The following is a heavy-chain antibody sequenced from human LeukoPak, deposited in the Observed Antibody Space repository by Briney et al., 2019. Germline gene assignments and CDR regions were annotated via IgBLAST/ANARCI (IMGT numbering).Heavy chain of an antibody. CDR3: ARAYSTVVSPFDY. Sequence: GGSLRLSCAASGFTFSTYSLIWVRQAPGKGPEWVSYISSRSTTLYYADSVKGRFTISRDNAKNSLYLQMSSLRDEDTAVYYCARAYSTVVSPFDYWGQGTLVTVSS. V-gene: IGHV3-48*02. CDR2: ISSRSTTL. J-gene: IGHJ4*02. CDR1: GFTFSTYS. D-gene: IGHD4-23*01.